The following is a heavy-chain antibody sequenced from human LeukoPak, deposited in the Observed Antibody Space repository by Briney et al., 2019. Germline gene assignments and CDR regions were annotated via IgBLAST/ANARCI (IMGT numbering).Heavy chain of an antibody. CDR1: GFTFSDYY. Sequence: GGSLRLSCAASGFTFSDYYMSWIRQAPGKGLEWVSYISSSGGTIYYADSVKGRFTISRDNAKNSLYLQMNSLRAEDTAVYYCARDNAPPRPFGVVKYYFDYWGQGTLVTVSS. J-gene: IGHJ4*02. D-gene: IGHD3-3*01. CDR3: ARDNAPPRPFGVVKYYFDY. V-gene: IGHV3-11*04. CDR2: ISSSGGTI.